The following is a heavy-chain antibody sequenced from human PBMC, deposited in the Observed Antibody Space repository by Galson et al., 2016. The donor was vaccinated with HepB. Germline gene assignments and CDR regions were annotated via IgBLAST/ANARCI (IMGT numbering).Heavy chain of an antibody. J-gene: IGHJ4*02. CDR2: IYWDDDK. D-gene: IGHD2-15*01. Sequence: PALVKPTKTLTLTCTFSGFSFSANGVGVGWIRQPPGKALAWLGLIYWDDDKRHSPTLKHRLTITKDTYKNQVVLTMTNMDPVDTATYYCAHRLWRGRSRCFGTFHHWGQGALITVSS. V-gene: IGHV2-5*02. CDR1: GFSFSANGVG. CDR3: AHRLWRGRSRCFGTFHH.